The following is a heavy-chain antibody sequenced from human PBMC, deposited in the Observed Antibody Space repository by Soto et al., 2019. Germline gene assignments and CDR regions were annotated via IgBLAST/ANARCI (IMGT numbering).Heavy chain of an antibody. CDR2: IGESGTPT. CDR3: ARYIPGVRYYGMDV. V-gene: IGHV3-23*01. Sequence: GGSLRLSCAASGFIFSSYAMKWVRQAPGKGLEWVSLIGESGTPTYYADSVKGRFTISRDNSGNTLFLEMYSLRAEDTAVYYCARYIPGVRYYGMDVWGQGTSVTVSS. CDR1: GFIFSSYA. J-gene: IGHJ6*02. D-gene: IGHD2-2*01.